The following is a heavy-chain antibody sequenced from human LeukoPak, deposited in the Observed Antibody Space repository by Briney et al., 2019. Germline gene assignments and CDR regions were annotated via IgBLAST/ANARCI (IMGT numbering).Heavy chain of an antibody. CDR1: GFTFSTYI. J-gene: IGHJ3*02. D-gene: IGHD7-27*01. Sequence: GGSLRLSCAASGFTFSTYIMNWVRQAPGKGLEWISYIHSSSSSIYYADSVKGRFTISRDNAKNSLYLQMNSLRDEDTAVYYCARDRLGAGSFDIWAKGQWSPSLQ. CDR2: IHSSSSSI. V-gene: IGHV3-48*02. CDR3: ARDRLGAGSFDI.